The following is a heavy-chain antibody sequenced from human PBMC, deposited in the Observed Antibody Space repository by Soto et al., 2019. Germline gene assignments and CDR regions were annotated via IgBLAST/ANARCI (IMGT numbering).Heavy chain of an antibody. J-gene: IGHJ4*02. Sequence: GGSLRLSCAASGFTVSSNYMNWVRQAPGKGLEWVSVIYSGGTTYYADSVKGRFTISRDNSKNTLYLQMNSLRAEDTAVYYCAKVKITMIVVVITKMVYFDYWGQGTLVTVSS. CDR2: IYSGGTT. CDR3: AKVKITMIVVVITKMVYFDY. CDR1: GFTVSSNY. D-gene: IGHD3-22*01. V-gene: IGHV3-53*01.